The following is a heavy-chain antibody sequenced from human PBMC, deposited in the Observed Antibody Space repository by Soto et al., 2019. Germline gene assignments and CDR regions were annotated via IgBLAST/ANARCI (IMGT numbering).Heavy chain of an antibody. Sequence: GESLKISCKGSGYSFTSYWISWVRQMPGKGLEWMGRIDPSDSYTNYSPSFQGHVTISADKSISTAYLQWSSLKASDTAMYYCAREGGIRAIVVVVDDTTTYYYYGLDVWGQGTTVTVSS. CDR2: IDPSDSYT. CDR3: AREGGIRAIVVVVDDTTTYYYYGLDV. D-gene: IGHD2-15*01. CDR1: GYSFTSYW. V-gene: IGHV5-10-1*01. J-gene: IGHJ6*02.